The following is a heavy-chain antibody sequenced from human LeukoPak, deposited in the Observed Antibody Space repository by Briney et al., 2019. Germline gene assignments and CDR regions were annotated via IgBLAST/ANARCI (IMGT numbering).Heavy chain of an antibody. Sequence: GGSLRLSCAASGFTFSNYWTHWVRQAPGKGLVWVSRINSDGSTTTYADSVKGRFTISRDNAKNTLYLQMNSLRAEDTAVYYCARNRQWLAYDAFDIWGQGTMVTVSS. J-gene: IGHJ3*02. CDR2: INSDGSTT. CDR3: ARNRQWLAYDAFDI. V-gene: IGHV3-74*01. CDR1: GFTFSNYW. D-gene: IGHD6-19*01.